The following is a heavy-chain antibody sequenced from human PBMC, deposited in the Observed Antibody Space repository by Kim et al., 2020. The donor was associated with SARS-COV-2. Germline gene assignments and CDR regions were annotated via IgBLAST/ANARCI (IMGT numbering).Heavy chain of an antibody. J-gene: IGHJ6*02. V-gene: IGHV1-69*13. CDR3: ASGGGYSGSHGGLMDV. CDR2: IIPIFGTA. CDR1: GGTFSSYA. Sequence: SVKVSCKASGGTFSSYAISWVRQAPGQGLEWMGGIIPIFGTANYAQKFQGRVTITADESTSTAYMELSSLRSEDTAVYYCASGGGYSGSHGGLMDVWGQGTTVTVSS. D-gene: IGHD1-26*01.